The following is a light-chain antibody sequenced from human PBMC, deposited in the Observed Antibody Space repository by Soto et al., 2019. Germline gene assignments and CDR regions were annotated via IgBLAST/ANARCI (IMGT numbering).Light chain of an antibody. V-gene: IGKV3-15*01. CDR1: QSVSGN. J-gene: IGKJ1*01. CDR3: HQYNIRPWT. CDR2: GAS. Sequence: EIVMTQSPATLSVSPGEGATLSCRASQSVSGNLAWYQHKPGQAPRLLIHGASTRATGIPARFSGSGSGTEFTLTISSLKYEDFEVYYCHQYNIRPWTVGHGTKVEI.